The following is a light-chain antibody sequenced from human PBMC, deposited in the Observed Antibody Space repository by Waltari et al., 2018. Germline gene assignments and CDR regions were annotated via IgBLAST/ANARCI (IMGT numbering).Light chain of an antibody. CDR1: SSNIGNYP. J-gene: IGLJ2*01. CDR2: SND. V-gene: IGLV1-36*01. CDR3: AAWDDSLNGPI. Sequence: QSVLTQPPSVSAAPRQRVTIPCSGSSSNIGNYPFPWYQQLPGKAPKLLIYSNDVLASGVSDRFSGSKSGSSASLAISGLQSEDEAEYYCAAWDDSLNGPIFGGGTKVTVL.